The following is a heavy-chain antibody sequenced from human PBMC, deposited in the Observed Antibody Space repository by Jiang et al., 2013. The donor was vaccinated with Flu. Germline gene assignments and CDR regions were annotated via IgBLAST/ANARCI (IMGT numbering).Heavy chain of an antibody. J-gene: IGHJ3*02. CDR3: ARDASIGLDACDI. V-gene: IGHV6-1*01. CDR1: GDSVSSNVAA. Sequence: QTLSLTCAISGDSVSSNVAAWDWIRQSPSRGLEWLGRTYYRSKWYNDYAVAVKSRITINANTSKNQFSLQLNSVTPEDTAVYYCARDASIGLDACDIWGQGTMVTVSS. D-gene: IGHD3/OR15-3a*01. CDR2: TYYRSKWYN.